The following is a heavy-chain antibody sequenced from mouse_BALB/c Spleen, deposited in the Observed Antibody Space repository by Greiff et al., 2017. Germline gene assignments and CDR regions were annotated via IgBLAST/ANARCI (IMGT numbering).Heavy chain of an antibody. CDR3: ARKGVTTVVGYYAMDY. D-gene: IGHD1-1*01. CDR2: ISSGSSTI. Sequence: EVKLVESGGGLVQPGGSRKLSCAASGFTFSSFGMHWVRQAPEKGLEWVAYISSGSSTIYYADTVKGRFTISRDNPKNTLFRQMTSLRSEDTAMYYCARKGVTTVVGYYAMDYWGQGTSVTVSS. V-gene: IGHV5-17*02. J-gene: IGHJ4*01. CDR1: GFTFSSFG.